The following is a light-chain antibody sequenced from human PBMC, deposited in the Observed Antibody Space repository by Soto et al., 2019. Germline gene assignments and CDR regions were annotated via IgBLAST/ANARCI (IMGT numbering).Light chain of an antibody. Sequence: IHMTQSPSSLSASVGDRITVTCRASQRITTYVNWYQLKPGEAPKLLISTSGTLQRGVPSRFSGSGSGTDYTLTITRLQYTDFATTFCQPTYPTPYTFGQGTNLEIK. CDR2: TSG. V-gene: IGKV1-39*01. CDR1: QRITTY. CDR3: QPTYPTPYT. J-gene: IGKJ2*01.